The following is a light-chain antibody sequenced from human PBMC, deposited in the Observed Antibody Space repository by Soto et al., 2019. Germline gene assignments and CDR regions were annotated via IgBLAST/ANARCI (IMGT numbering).Light chain of an antibody. CDR2: GAS. V-gene: IGKV3-20*01. Sequence: EIVLTQSPGTLSLSPGETAPLSGRAIRGVIRNYLAGYQQKPGQAPRLLIYGASTRAAGISDRFSGTGSGTDFTLTISSLEPADFALYYCQQYGGSPRTFGQGTKVELK. CDR1: RGVIRNY. CDR3: QQYGGSPRT. J-gene: IGKJ1*01.